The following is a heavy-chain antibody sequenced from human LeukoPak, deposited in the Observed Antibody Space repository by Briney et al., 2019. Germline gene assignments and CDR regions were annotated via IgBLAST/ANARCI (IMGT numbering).Heavy chain of an antibody. CDR3: ARDATTVGLRYFDWLPAPSDY. Sequence: QPGGSLRLSCAASGFTFSSYAMHWVRQAPGKGLEWVAVISYDGSNKYYADSVKGRFTISRDNSKNTLYLQMNSLRAEDTAVYYCARDATTVGLRYFDWLPAPSDYWGQGTLLTVSS. J-gene: IGHJ4*02. V-gene: IGHV3-30-3*01. CDR2: ISYDGSNK. D-gene: IGHD3-9*01. CDR1: GFTFSSYA.